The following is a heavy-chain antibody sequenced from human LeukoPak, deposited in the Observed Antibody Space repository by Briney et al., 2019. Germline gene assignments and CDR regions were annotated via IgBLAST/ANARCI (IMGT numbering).Heavy chain of an antibody. D-gene: IGHD5-18*01. CDR3: ARAKSQRGYTYGPHTYFDY. J-gene: IGHJ4*02. CDR1: GGSISSADYS. CDR2: IYYSGST. Sequence: SQTLSLTCTVSGGSISSADYSWSWIRQPPGKGLEWIGYIYYSGSTYYNPSLKSRVTISVDTSKNQFSLRLSSVTAADTAVYYCARAKSQRGYTYGPHTYFDYWGQGTLVTVSP. V-gene: IGHV4-30-4*01.